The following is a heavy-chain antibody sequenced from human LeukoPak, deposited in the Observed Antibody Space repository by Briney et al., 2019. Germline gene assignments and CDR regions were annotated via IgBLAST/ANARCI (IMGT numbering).Heavy chain of an antibody. CDR3: AREQRAVRVNWFDP. Sequence: SVKVSCKASGGTFSSYAISWVRQAPGQGLEWMGGIIPIFGTANYAQKFQGRVTITTDESTSTAYMELSSLRSEDTAVYYCAREQRAVRVNWFDPWGQGTLVTVSS. D-gene: IGHD3-10*01. CDR2: IIPIFGTA. CDR1: GGTFSSYA. V-gene: IGHV1-69*05. J-gene: IGHJ5*02.